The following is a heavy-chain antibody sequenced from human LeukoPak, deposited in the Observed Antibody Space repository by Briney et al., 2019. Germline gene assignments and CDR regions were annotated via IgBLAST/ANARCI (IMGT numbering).Heavy chain of an antibody. Sequence: ASVKVSCKASGYTFTGYYMHWVRQAPGQGLEWMGWINPNSGGTNYAQKFQGRVTMTRDTSISTAYMELRRLRSDDTAVYYCARDTAMVTYWFDPWGQGTLVTVSS. J-gene: IGHJ5*02. V-gene: IGHV1-2*02. CDR2: INPNSGGT. CDR3: ARDTAMVTYWFDP. CDR1: GYTFTGYY. D-gene: IGHD5-18*01.